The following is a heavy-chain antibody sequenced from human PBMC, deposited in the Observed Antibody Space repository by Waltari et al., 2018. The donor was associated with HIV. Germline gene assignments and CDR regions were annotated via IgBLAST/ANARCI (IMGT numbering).Heavy chain of an antibody. Sequence: VQLVQSGAEVKKPGASVKVSCKASGYTFTGYYMHWVRQAPGQGLEWMGWSNPKRGGTNYAHKFQGGVTMTRDTSISTVYMELSRLRSDDTAVYYCARAQYYYDSSGYYYGDYGMDVWGQGTTVTVSS. D-gene: IGHD3-22*01. CDR2: SNPKRGGT. V-gene: IGHV1-2*07. CDR1: GYTFTGYY. J-gene: IGHJ6*02. CDR3: ARAQYYYDSSGYYYGDYGMDV.